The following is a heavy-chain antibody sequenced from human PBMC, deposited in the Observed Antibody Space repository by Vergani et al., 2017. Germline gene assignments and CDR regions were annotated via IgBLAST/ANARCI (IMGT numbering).Heavy chain of an antibody. D-gene: IGHD4-17*01. J-gene: IGHJ6*03. CDR2: MSYDGSNK. V-gene: IGHV3-30*18. CDR3: AKDLLPYGDLGMGYMDV. Sequence: QVQLVESGGGVVQPGKSLRLSCAASAFTFSSYGMHWVRQAPGKGLEWVAVMSYDGSNKFYADSVKGRFTISRDNSKNTLYLQMNSLRAEDTAVYYCAKDLLPYGDLGMGYMDVWGRGTTVTVSS. CDR1: AFTFSSYG.